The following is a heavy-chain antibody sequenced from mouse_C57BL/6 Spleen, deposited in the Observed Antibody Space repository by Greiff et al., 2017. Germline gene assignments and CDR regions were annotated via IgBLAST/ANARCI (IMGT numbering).Heavy chain of an antibody. D-gene: IGHD2-1*01. J-gene: IGHJ4*01. CDR3: ARWGNDAMDY. CDR2: IYPGSGNT. V-gene: IGHV1-66*01. Sequence: VQLQQSGPELVKPGASVKISCKASGYSFTSYYIHWVKQRPGQGLEWIGWIYPGSGNTKYTEKFKGKATLTADTSSSTAYMQLSSLTSEDSAVYYCARWGNDAMDYWGQGTSVTVSS. CDR1: GYSFTSYY.